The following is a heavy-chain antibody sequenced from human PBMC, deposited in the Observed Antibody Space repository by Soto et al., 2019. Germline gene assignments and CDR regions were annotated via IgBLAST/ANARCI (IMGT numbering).Heavy chain of an antibody. Sequence: SETLSLTCTISGDTIRSDYWNWIRQPPGKRLEWIASIYYTGSTNYNPSLRSRVTMSLDTSKNQFSLKLSSVTAADTAVYYCARRYGDYFDYWGQGTLVTVSS. D-gene: IGHD4-17*01. J-gene: IGHJ4*02. CDR3: ARRYGDYFDY. CDR2: IYYTGST. V-gene: IGHV4-59*08. CDR1: GDTIRSDY.